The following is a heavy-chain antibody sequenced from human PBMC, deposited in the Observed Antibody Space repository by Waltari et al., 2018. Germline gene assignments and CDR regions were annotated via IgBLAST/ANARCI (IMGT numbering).Heavy chain of an antibody. Sequence: QMQLVQSGSEVKKTGSSVKVSCKASGYTFTYRYLHWVRQAPGQALEWMGWITPFHCNTYYAQKFQDRVTITSVRSMSTAYMELISLRSEDTAIYFCASEYSSSSASGYYYYGMDVWGQGTTVTVSS. D-gene: IGHD6-6*01. J-gene: IGHJ6*02. V-gene: IGHV1-45*02. CDR1: GYTFTYRY. CDR3: ASEYSSSSASGYYYYGMDV. CDR2: ITPFHCNT.